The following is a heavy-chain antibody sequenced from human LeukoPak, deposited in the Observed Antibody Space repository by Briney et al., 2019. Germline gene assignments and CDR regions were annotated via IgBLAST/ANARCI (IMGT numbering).Heavy chain of an antibody. CDR2: ISSSSSYI. V-gene: IGHV3-21*01. CDR3: ARDSDKYDYIWGSSDGDY. CDR1: GFTFSSYS. D-gene: IGHD3-16*01. J-gene: IGHJ4*02. Sequence: GGSLRLSCAASGFTFSSYSMNWVRQAPGKGLEWVSSISSSSSYIYYADSVKGRFTIPRDNAKNSLYLQMNSLRAEDTAVYYCARDSDKYDYIWGSSDGDYWGQGTLVTVSS.